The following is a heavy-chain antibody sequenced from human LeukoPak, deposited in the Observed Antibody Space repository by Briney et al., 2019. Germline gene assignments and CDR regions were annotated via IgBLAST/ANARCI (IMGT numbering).Heavy chain of an antibody. J-gene: IGHJ2*01. Sequence: ASVKVSCKASGYTFTSYGISWVRQAPGQGLEWMGWISAYNGNTNYAQKLQGRVTMTTDTSTSTAYMELRSLRSDDTAVYYCARAPGYYDSSGYYYWYFDLWGRGTLVTVSS. CDR3: ARAPGYYDSSGYYYWYFDL. CDR2: ISAYNGNT. V-gene: IGHV1-18*01. D-gene: IGHD3-22*01. CDR1: GYTFTSYG.